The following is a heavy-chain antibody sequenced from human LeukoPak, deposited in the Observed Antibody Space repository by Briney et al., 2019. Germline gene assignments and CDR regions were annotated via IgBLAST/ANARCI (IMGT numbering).Heavy chain of an antibody. D-gene: IGHD3-22*01. J-gene: IGHJ4*02. CDR2: ISSSSSYI. CDR1: GFTFSSYS. V-gene: IGHV3-21*01. Sequence: PGGSLRLSCAASGFTFSSYSMNWVRQAPGKGLEWVSSISSSSSYIYYADSVKGRFTISRDNAKNSLYLQMNSLRAEDTAAYYCARGGYYDSSGYFNYFDYWGQGTLVTVSS. CDR3: ARGGYYDSSGYFNYFDY.